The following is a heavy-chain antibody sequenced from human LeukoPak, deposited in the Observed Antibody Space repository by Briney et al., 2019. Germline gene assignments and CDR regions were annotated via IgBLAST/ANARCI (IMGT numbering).Heavy chain of an antibody. CDR3: ARGLKGMDV. CDR2: INHSGST. V-gene: IGHV4-34*01. CDR1: GGSFSGYY. J-gene: IGHJ6*02. Sequence: SETLSLTCAVYGGSFSGYYWSWIRQPPGKGLEWIGEINHSGSTNYNPSLEGRVTISVDTSKNQFSLKLSSVTAADTAVYYCARGLKGMDVWGQGTTVTVSS.